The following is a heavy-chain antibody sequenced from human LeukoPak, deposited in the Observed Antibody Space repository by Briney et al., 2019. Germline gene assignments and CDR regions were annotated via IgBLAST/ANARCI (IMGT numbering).Heavy chain of an antibody. CDR1: GFSFSGSA. CDR2: IDKKANFYAT. D-gene: IGHD1-26*01. V-gene: IGHV3-73*01. CDR3: TWDSGIYNWLDP. J-gene: IGHJ5*02. Sequence: GGSLRLSCAPSGFSFSGSAIHCVRQSSGKGREWVGHIDKKANFYATASAASVEGRFTISRDDSRNTAYLQMTSLKTEDTALYYCTWDSGIYNWLDPWGEGTLVIVS.